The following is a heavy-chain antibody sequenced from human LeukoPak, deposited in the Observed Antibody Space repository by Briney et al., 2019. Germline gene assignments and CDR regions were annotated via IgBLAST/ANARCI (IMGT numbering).Heavy chain of an antibody. D-gene: IGHD1-26*01. CDR3: ARIESGGTYFYYYYMDV. CDR1: GDSVSSHD. V-gene: IGHV4-59*02. J-gene: IGHJ6*03. CDR2: ISLTGTT. Sequence: SETLSLTCAVSGDSVSSHDWTWIRQPPGKGLEWIGYISLTGTTNYNPALKSRGTISVDALQSQLSLILTSVTAADTAVYYCARIESGGTYFYYYYMDVWGKGTAVTVSS.